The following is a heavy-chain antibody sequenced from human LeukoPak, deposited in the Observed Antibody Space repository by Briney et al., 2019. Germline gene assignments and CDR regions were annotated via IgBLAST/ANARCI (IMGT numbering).Heavy chain of an antibody. CDR1: GYTFTVYY. V-gene: IGHV1-2*06. CDR2: INPNSGGT. CDR3: ARLGYSGYDYLGLDY. D-gene: IGHD5-12*01. Sequence: GASVKVSCTASGYTFTVYYMHWVRQAPGQGLEWMGRINPNSGGTNYAQKFQGRVTMTRDTSISTAYMELSRLRSDDTAVYYCARLGYSGYDYLGLDYWGQGTLVTVSS. J-gene: IGHJ4*02.